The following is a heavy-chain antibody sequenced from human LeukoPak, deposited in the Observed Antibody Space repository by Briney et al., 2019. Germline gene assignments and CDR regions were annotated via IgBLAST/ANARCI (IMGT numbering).Heavy chain of an antibody. V-gene: IGHV4-61*05. Sequence: SETLSLTCTVSGGSISSSSYYWGWIRQPPGKGLEWIGYIYYSGSTNYNPSLKSRVTISVDTSKNQFSLKLSSVTAADTAVYYCARGWFQLDYWGQGTLVTVSS. CDR1: GGSISSSSYY. CDR2: IYYSGST. CDR3: ARGWFQLDY. J-gene: IGHJ4*02. D-gene: IGHD3-10*01.